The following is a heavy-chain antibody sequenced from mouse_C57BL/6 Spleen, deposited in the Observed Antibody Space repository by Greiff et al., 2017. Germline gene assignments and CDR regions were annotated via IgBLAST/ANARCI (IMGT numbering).Heavy chain of an antibody. D-gene: IGHD1-1*01. CDR2: IYPGDGDT. J-gene: IGHJ2*01. CDR3: AREGVLRFFDY. V-gene: IGHV1-80*01. CDR1: GYAFSSYW. Sequence: QVTLKESGAELVKPGASVKISCKASGYAFSSYWMNWVKQRPGKGLEWIGQIYPGDGDTNYNGKFKGKATLTADKSSSTAYMQLSSLTSEDSAVYFCAREGVLRFFDYWGQGTTLTVSS.